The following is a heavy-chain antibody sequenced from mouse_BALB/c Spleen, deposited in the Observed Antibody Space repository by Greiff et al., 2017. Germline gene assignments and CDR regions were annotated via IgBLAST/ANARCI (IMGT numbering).Heavy chain of an antibody. CDR3: TRGEDYGRFDY. CDR2: ISSGGSYT. CDR1: GFTFSSST. J-gene: IGHJ2*01. V-gene: IGHV5-6-4*01. Sequence: EVMLVESGGGLVKPGGSLKLSCAASGFTFSSSTMSWVRQTPEKRLEWVATISSGGSYTYYPDSVKGRFTISRDNAKNTLYLQMSSLKSEDTAMYYCTRGEDYGRFDYWGQGTTLTVSS. D-gene: IGHD2-1*01.